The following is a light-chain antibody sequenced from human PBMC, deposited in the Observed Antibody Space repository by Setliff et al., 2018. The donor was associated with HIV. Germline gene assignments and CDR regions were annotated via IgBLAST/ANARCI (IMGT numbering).Light chain of an antibody. CDR1: SSDVGGYNY. CDR2: EVR. J-gene: IGLJ1*01. CDR3: SSYAITNTLP. V-gene: IGLV2-14*01. Sequence: QSALTQPASVSGSPGQSITIACTGTSSDVGGYNYVSWYQQHPGKAPKLRIYEVRNRPSGVSNRFSGSKSGNTASLTISGLQAEDEGDYYCSSYAITNTLPFGTGTKGTVL.